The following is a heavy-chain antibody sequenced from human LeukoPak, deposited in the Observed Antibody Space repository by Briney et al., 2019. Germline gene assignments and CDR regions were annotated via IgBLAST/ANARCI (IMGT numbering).Heavy chain of an antibody. CDR2: NKQDGSQS. D-gene: IGHD3-10*01. CDR1: GFTFSNYW. CDR3: ARDYSASGSFDY. Sequence: GGSLRLSCAASGFTFSNYWVNWVRHAPGKGLEWRANNKQDGSQSHYVDSVKGRFTISRDNAKNSLYLQMNTLRAEDTAVDYCARDYSASGSFDYWGQGTLVTVSS. J-gene: IGHJ4*02. V-gene: IGHV3-7*01.